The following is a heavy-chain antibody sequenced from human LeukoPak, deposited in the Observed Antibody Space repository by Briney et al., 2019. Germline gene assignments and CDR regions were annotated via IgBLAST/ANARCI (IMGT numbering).Heavy chain of an antibody. CDR1: GGSISSYY. D-gene: IGHD1-1*01. Sequence: PSETLSLTCTVSGGSISSYYWSWIRQPPGKGLEWIGYIYYSGSTTYNPSLKSRVTISVDTSKNQFSLKLSSVTAADTAVYYCARQGTGTHRGLNWFDPWGQGTLVTVSS. CDR3: ARQGTGTHRGLNWFDP. J-gene: IGHJ5*02. V-gene: IGHV4-59*08. CDR2: IYYSGST.